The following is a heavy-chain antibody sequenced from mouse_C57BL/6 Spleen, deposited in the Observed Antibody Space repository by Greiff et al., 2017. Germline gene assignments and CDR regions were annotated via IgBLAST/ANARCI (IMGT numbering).Heavy chain of an antibody. CDR3: ARPTDY. Sequence: EVQGVESGGDLVKPGGSLKLSCAASGFTFSSYGMSWVRQTPDKRLEWVATISSGGSYTYYPDSVKGRFTISRDNAKNTLYLQMSSLKSEDTAMYYCARPTDYWGQGTSVTVSS. J-gene: IGHJ4*01. CDR2: ISSGGSYT. CDR1: GFTFSSYG. V-gene: IGHV5-6*01.